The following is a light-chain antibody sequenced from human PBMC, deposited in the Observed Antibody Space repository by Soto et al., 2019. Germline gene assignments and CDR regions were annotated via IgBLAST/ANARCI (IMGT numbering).Light chain of an antibody. V-gene: IGKV3-20*01. CDR3: QQYGSSPLFT. CDR1: QSVSSSY. Sequence: DIVLTQSPGTLSLSPGERATLSCRASQSVSSSYLAWYRQKPGQAPRLLIYGASSRATGIPDRFSGSGSGTDFTLTISRLEPEDFAVYYCQQYGSSPLFTLGPGTKVDIK. J-gene: IGKJ3*01. CDR2: GAS.